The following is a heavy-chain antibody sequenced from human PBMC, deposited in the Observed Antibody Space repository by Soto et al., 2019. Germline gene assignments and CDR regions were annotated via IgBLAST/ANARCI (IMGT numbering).Heavy chain of an antibody. Sequence: GGSLSLSCAASGFTFSNYAMNWVRQAPGKGLEWVSIISGSGDSTNYADSVRGRFTISRDNAKNSLYLQMNSLRAEDTAVYYCARDYYDILTGYSYDAFDIWGQGTMVTVSS. V-gene: IGHV3-23*01. CDR1: GFTFSNYA. J-gene: IGHJ3*02. CDR2: ISGSGDST. CDR3: ARDYYDILTGYSYDAFDI. D-gene: IGHD3-9*01.